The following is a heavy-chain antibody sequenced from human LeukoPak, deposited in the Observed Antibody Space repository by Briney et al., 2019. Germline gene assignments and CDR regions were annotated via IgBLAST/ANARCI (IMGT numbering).Heavy chain of an antibody. V-gene: IGHV1-69*01. CDR2: IIPIFGTA. D-gene: IGHD3-10*01. J-gene: IGHJ4*02. CDR3: ARASESGSYHAPFDY. CDR1: GGTFSSYA. Sequence: SVKVSCKASGGTFSSYAISWVRQAPGQGLEWMGGIIPIFGTANYAQKFQGRVTITADESTSTAYMELSSLRSEDTAVYYCARASESGSYHAPFDYWGQGTLVTVSS.